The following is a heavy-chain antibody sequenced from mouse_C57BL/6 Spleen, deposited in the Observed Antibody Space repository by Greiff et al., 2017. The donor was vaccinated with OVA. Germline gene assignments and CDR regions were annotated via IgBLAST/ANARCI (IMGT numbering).Heavy chain of an antibody. Sequence: VKVVESGGDLVKPGGSLKLSCAASGFTFSSYGMSWVRQTPDKRLEWVATISSGGSYTYYPDSVKGRFTISRDNAKNTLYLQMSSLKSEDTAMYYWASEYYGSSPFDVWGTGTTVTVSS. V-gene: IGHV5-6*02. CDR3: ASEYYGSSPFDV. CDR1: GFTFSSYG. D-gene: IGHD1-1*01. J-gene: IGHJ1*03. CDR2: ISSGGSYT.